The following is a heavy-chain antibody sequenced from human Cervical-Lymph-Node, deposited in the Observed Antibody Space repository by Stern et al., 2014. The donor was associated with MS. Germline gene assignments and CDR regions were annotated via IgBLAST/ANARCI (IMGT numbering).Heavy chain of an antibody. J-gene: IGHJ4*02. D-gene: IGHD2-8*01. V-gene: IGHV3-30*03. CDR2: ISYDGNHK. CDR1: GFTFSSYG. CDR3: ARDYEDTSMLFDH. Sequence: VQLKESGGAVVQPGRALRLSCAASGFTFSSYGMHWVRQAPAKGLGGATVISYDGNHKYYAASVKGRFTISRDNSKNTLHLQMNSVTPDDTAIYYCARDYEDTSMLFDHWGQGTLVTVSS.